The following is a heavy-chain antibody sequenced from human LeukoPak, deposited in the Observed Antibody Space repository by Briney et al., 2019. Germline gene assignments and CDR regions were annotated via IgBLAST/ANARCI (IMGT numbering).Heavy chain of an antibody. J-gene: IGHJ4*02. CDR1: GYTFSSYN. Sequence: ASVKVSCKASGYTFSSYNMHWVRQAPGQRLEWMGWISAGNGNTKFSQKFQGRVTITRDTSASTGYMELSSLTSEDTAVYYCAFRGVSDDFDSWGQGTLVTVSS. CDR3: AFRGVSDDFDS. CDR2: ISAGNGNT. V-gene: IGHV1-3*01. D-gene: IGHD3-10*01.